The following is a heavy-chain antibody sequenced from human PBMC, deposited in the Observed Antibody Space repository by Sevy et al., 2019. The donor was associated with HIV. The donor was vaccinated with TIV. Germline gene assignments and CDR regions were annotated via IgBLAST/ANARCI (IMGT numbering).Heavy chain of an antibody. CDR1: GFTFSDYY. CDR3: ARAGTGSYRAYFDY. J-gene: IGHJ4*02. D-gene: IGHD1-26*01. Sequence: GGSLRLSCAASGFTFSDYYMSWIRQAPGKGLEWVSYISSSGSTIYYADSVKGRFAVSRDNSKNTLYLQMNSLRAEDTAVYYCARAGTGSYRAYFDYWGQGTLVTVSS. V-gene: IGHV3-11*01. CDR2: ISSSGSTI.